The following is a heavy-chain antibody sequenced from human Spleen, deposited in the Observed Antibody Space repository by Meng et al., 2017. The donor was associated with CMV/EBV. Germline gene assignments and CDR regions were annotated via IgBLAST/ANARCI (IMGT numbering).Heavy chain of an antibody. CDR2: IFHSGTT. Sequence: LTCAVSGASISTTWWTWVRQPPGKGLEWIGQIFHSGTTNYNPSLKSRVSISIDKSKNQFSLRLKSVTAADTAVYYCAREGVYYFDYWGPGALVTVSS. D-gene: IGHD2-8*01. J-gene: IGHJ4*02. CDR3: AREGVYYFDY. V-gene: IGHV4-4*02. CDR1: GASISTTW.